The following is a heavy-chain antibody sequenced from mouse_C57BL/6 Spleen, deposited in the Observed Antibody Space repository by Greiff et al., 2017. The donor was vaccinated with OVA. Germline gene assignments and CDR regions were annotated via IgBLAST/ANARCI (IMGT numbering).Heavy chain of an antibody. CDR2: IYPGSGST. D-gene: IGHD1-1*01. V-gene: IGHV1-55*01. J-gene: IGHJ1*03. CDR3: ARSPDYGSSYWYFDV. CDR1: GYTFTSYW. Sequence: VQLQQPGAELVKPGASVKMSCKASGYTFTSYWITWVKQRPGQGLEWIGDIYPGSGSTNYNEKFKSKATLTVDTSSSTAYMQLSSLTSEDSAVYYCARSPDYGSSYWYFDVWGTGTTVTVSS.